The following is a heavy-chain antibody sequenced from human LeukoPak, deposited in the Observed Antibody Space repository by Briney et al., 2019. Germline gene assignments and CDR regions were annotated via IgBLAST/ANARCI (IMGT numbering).Heavy chain of an antibody. D-gene: IGHD3-3*01. CDR3: ATNYDFWSGDFYYYYYMDV. J-gene: IGHJ6*03. Sequence: PGGSLRLSCAASGFTFSDYYMSWIRQAPGKGLEWVSYISSSGSTIYYADSVKGRFTISRDNAKNSLYLQMNSLRAEDTAVYYCATNYDFWSGDFYYYYYMDVWGKGTTVTVSS. V-gene: IGHV3-11*04. CDR1: GFTFSDYY. CDR2: ISSSGSTI.